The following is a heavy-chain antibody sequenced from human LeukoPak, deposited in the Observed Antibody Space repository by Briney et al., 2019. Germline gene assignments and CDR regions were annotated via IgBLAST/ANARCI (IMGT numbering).Heavy chain of an antibody. V-gene: IGHV4-59*08. CDR3: ARLGSYFDY. J-gene: IGHJ4*02. CDR1: GGSLTSYY. CDR2: IYYSGSV. Sequence: SETLSLTCTVSGGSLTSYYWSWIRQPPGKGLQWIGYIYYSGSVNYNPSLKSRVTISVDTSKNQFSLNLSSVTAADTAVYYCARLGSYFDYWGEGTQVTVSS.